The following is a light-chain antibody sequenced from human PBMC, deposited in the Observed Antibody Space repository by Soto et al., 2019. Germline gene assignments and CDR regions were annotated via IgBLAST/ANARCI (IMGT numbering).Light chain of an antibody. CDR1: RRKVCGYNY. Sequence: QSELIPPPSASGSPGQSFTLYYTGTRRKVCGYNYVSWYQQHPVKAPKVMIYEVSNRPSGVSNRFSGSKSGNTASLTTSGLQAEDEADYYCSSYTSSSTYVFGTGKKGTV. J-gene: IGLJ1*01. CDR3: SSYTSSSTYV. CDR2: EVS. V-gene: IGLV2-14*01.